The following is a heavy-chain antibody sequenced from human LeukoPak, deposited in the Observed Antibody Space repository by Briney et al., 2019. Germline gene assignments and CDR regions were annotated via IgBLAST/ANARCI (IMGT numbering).Heavy chain of an antibody. J-gene: IGHJ4*02. CDR1: GFTFSRYW. Sequence: PGGSLRLSCAASGFTFSRYWMHWVRQAPGKGLVWVSRINSDGYSTTYADFVKGRFTISRDNAKNTLFLQMNSLRPDDTAVYYCAKRGHYSINWYHYFDYWGQGTLVTVSS. V-gene: IGHV3-74*01. D-gene: IGHD6-13*01. CDR3: AKRGHYSINWYHYFDY. CDR2: INSDGYST.